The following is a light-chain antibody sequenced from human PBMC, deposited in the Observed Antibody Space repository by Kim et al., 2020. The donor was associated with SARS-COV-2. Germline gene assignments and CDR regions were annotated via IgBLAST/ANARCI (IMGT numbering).Light chain of an antibody. CDR2: GKC. CDR3: SSRDTTGDHVV. J-gene: IGLJ3*02. CDR1: SLRSYY. Sequence: ALGQTVRLTCQGDSLRSYYATWYQQRPGQATTLVLYGKCDRPSGIPDRFSGSASGNTASLTITGAQAEDEGDYYCSSRDTTGDHVVFGGGTQLTVL. V-gene: IGLV3-19*01.